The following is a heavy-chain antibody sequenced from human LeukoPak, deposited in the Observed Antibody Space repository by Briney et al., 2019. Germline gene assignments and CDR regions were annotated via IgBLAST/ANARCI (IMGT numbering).Heavy chain of an antibody. CDR2: ISYDGSNK. V-gene: IGHV3-30*18. CDR1: GFTFSSYG. J-gene: IGHJ4*02. CDR3: AKEGSGWSGVDY. D-gene: IGHD6-19*01. Sequence: GGSLRLSCAAPGFTFSSYGMHWVRQAPGKGLEWVAVISYDGSNKYYADSVKGRFTISRDNSKNTLYLQMNSLRAEDTAVYYCAKEGSGWSGVDYWGQGTLVTVSS.